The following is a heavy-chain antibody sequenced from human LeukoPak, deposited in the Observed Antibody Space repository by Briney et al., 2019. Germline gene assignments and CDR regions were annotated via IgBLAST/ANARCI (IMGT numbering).Heavy chain of an antibody. Sequence: GGSLRLSCAASGFTFSSYSMNWVRQAPGKGLEWVSSISSSSSYIYYADSVKGRFTISRDNAKNSLYLQMYSLRAEDTAVYYCARECYCSSTSCYCPYYYYYGMDVWGQGTTVTVSS. CDR1: GFTFSSYS. CDR2: ISSSSSYI. CDR3: ARECYCSSTSCYCPYYYYYGMDV. J-gene: IGHJ6*02. V-gene: IGHV3-21*01. D-gene: IGHD2-2*01.